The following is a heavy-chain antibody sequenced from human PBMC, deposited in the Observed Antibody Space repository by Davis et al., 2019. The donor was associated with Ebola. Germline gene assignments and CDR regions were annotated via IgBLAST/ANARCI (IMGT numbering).Heavy chain of an antibody. J-gene: IGHJ5*02. V-gene: IGHV3-11*04. CDR1: GESFSGYF. CDR3: ARQLWFGELLYGWFDP. D-gene: IGHD3-10*01. Sequence: LSLTCDVSGESFSGYFWSWIRQAPGKGLEWVSYITSSGSTIYYADSVKGRFTISRDNAKKSLYLQMNSLRAEDTAVYYCARQLWFGELLYGWFDPWGQGTLVTVSS. CDR2: ITSSGSTI.